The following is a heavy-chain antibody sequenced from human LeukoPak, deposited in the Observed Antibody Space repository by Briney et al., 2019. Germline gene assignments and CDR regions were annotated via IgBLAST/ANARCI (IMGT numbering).Heavy chain of an antibody. Sequence: GESLKISCKGSGFTFSGYWIGWVRQMPGKGLEWMGSIYPGDSDTRYSPSFQGQVTISADKSIGTAYLQWSSLKASDTAMYYCARTYYYDSSGYPRCFDPWGQGTLVTVSS. CDR2: IYPGDSDT. CDR1: GFTFSGYW. D-gene: IGHD3-22*01. CDR3: ARTYYYDSSGYPRCFDP. V-gene: IGHV5-51*01. J-gene: IGHJ5*02.